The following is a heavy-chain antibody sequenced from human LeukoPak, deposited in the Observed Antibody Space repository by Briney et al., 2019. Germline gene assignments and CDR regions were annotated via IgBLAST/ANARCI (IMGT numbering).Heavy chain of an antibody. J-gene: IGHJ4*02. D-gene: IGHD5-12*01. CDR3: ARGGGSGYDRFDY. Sequence: GESLKISCKGSGYTFTNYWIGWVRQMPGKGVEWIGPFHPGDSATRYSTSFQGQFTFSAAKSISTAYLQWSSRKTSDTLLFFCARGGGSGYDRFDYWGQGTLVTVSS. CDR2: FHPGDSAT. CDR1: GYTFTNYW. V-gene: IGHV5-51*01.